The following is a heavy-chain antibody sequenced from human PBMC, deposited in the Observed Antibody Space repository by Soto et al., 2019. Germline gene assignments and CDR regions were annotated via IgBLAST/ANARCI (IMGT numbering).Heavy chain of an antibody. CDR3: ARFRGPN. J-gene: IGHJ3*01. D-gene: IGHD2-15*01. CDR1: GFTFSSYW. CDR2: INIDGSST. V-gene: IGHV3-74*01. Sequence: EVQLVESGGGLVQPGGSLRLSCAASGFTFSSYWMHWVRQAPGEGLVWVSRINIDGSSTSYADSVKGRFPISRDNAKNPLDSQMNSPRAQDTAIYYCARFRGPNWGQGTMVTVS.